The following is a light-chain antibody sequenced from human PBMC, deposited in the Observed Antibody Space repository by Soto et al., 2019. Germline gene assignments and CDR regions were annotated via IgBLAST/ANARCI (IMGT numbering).Light chain of an antibody. V-gene: IGKV4-1*01. CDR2: WAS. Sequence: DIVMTQSPDSLAVSLGERATINCKSSQSVLYSSNNKNYLAWYQQRPGQPPKLLIYWASTRESGVPDRFSGSGSGTDFTLTITSPQAEDVAVYYCQQYASTPPTLGQGTKLEIK. CDR1: QSVLYSSNNKNY. CDR3: QQYASTPPT. J-gene: IGKJ2*01.